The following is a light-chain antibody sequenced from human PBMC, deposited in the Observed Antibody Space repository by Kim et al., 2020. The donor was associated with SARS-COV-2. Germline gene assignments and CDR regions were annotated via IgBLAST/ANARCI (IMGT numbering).Light chain of an antibody. CDR1: QRVGSRA. CDR3: LQYGKSPRT. J-gene: IGKJ4*01. CDR2: RTA. Sequence: GEGASRCGGTGQRVGSRAWGGYQRKPGQAPRLLMYRTANRATGIPDRCSGSGSGREFTLTISSLEPEDFAVYYCLQYGKSPRTFGGGTKVDIK. V-gene: IGKV3-20*01.